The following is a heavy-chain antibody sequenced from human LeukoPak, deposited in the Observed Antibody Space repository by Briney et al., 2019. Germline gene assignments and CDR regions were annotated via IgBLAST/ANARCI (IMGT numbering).Heavy chain of an antibody. CDR1: GFAFSGYA. D-gene: IGHD3-9*01. Sequence: LRLSCAASGFAFSGYAMSWVRQHPGKGLEWIGFIYYSGSTYYNPSLKSRVTISVDTSQNQFSLKLSSVTAADTAVYYCARLVGSSRDFDYWGQGTLVTVSS. CDR3: ARLVGSSRDFDY. CDR2: IYYSGST. J-gene: IGHJ4*02. V-gene: IGHV4-31*02.